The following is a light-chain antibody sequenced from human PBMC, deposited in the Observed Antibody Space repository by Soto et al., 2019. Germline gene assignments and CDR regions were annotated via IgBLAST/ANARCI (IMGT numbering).Light chain of an antibody. V-gene: IGKV3-11*01. J-gene: IGKJ5*01. Sequence: EIVLTQSPATLSLSPGERATLSCRASQSVSSYLAWYQQKPGQAPRLLIYDASNRATGIPARFSSLEPEDFAVYYCQQRSNWLTFGQGTRLE. CDR1: QSVSSY. CDR2: DAS. CDR3: QQRSNWLT.